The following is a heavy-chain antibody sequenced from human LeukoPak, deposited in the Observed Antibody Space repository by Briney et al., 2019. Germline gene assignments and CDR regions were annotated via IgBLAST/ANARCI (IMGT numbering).Heavy chain of an antibody. CDR1: GGSISSYY. V-gene: IGHV4-59*08. Sequence: PSETLSLTCTVSGGSISSYYWSWIRQPPGKGLEWIGYIYYSGSTNYNPSLKSRVTISVDTSKNQFSLKLSSVTAADTAVYYCARRSITMVRGALDYWGQGTLVTVSS. J-gene: IGHJ4*02. D-gene: IGHD3-10*01. CDR3: ARRSITMVRGALDY. CDR2: IYYSGST.